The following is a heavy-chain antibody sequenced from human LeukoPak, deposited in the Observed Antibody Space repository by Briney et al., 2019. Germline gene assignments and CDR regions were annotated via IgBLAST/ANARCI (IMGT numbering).Heavy chain of an antibody. J-gene: IGHJ4*02. V-gene: IGHV3-7*01. CDR1: GFTFSNYW. D-gene: IGHD3-22*01. CDR2: IKEDGGEK. Sequence: LAGGSLRLSCAASGFTFSNYWMTWVRQAPGKGLEWVAHIKEDGGEKHYVDPVKGRFTISRDSAKNSLYLQMNSLRAEDTAVYYCARDISPYYYDSSGYLYWGQGTLVTVSS. CDR3: ARDISPYYYDSSGYLY.